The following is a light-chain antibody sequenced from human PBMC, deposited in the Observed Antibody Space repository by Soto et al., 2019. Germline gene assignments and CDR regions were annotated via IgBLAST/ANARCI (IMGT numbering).Light chain of an antibody. CDR3: QQYGSSPWT. Sequence: ETVLTQSPGSLSLSLGDRATLSSRASQTVSNSYLAWYQQKPGQAPRLLIYGTSSRATGIPDRFSGSGSGTDFTLTINRLEPEDFVIYYCQQYGSSPWTFGQGTKVDIK. V-gene: IGKV3-20*01. CDR2: GTS. J-gene: IGKJ1*01. CDR1: QTVSNSY.